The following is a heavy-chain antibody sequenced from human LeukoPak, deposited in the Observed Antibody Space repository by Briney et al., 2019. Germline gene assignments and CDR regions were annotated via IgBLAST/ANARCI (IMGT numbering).Heavy chain of an antibody. CDR3: ATLPSGRYCSSTSCYRFDP. CDR1: GYTLTELS. CDR2: FDPEDSET. D-gene: IGHD2-2*01. V-gene: IGHV1-24*01. J-gene: IGHJ5*02. Sequence: GASVKVSCKVSGYTLTELSMHWVRQAPGKGLEWMGGFDPEDSETIYAQKFQGRVTMTEDTSTDTAYMELSSLRSEDTAVYYCATLPSGRYCSSTSCYRFDPWGQGTLVTVSS.